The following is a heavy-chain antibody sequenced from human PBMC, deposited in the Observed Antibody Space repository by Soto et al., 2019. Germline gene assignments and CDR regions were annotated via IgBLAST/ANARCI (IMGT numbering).Heavy chain of an antibody. D-gene: IGHD2-15*01. CDR3: ACERDIVVVVAAMDYYYYYMDV. Sequence: SETLSLTCTVSGGSISSSSYYWGWIRQPPGKGLEWIGSIYYSGSTYYNPSLKSRVTISVDTSKNQFSLKLSSVTAADTAVYYCACERDIVVVVAAMDYYYYYMDVWGKGTTVTVSS. CDR1: GGSISSSSYY. V-gene: IGHV4-39*01. J-gene: IGHJ6*03. CDR2: IYYSGST.